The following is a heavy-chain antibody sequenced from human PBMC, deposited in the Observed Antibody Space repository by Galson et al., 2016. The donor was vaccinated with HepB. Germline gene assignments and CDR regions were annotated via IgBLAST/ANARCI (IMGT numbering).Heavy chain of an antibody. D-gene: IGHD6-19*01. CDR3: ATGIVMAGKYYYYYMDV. Sequence: TLSLTCIVSGGSISSDYYWGWIRQPPGRGLEWIGSIYSSEGTYYNPSLKSRVTISVDTSKNQFSLRLNSVTAADTGVYYCATGIVMAGKYYYYYMDVWGKGTTVTVSS. CDR1: GGSISSDYY. V-gene: IGHV4-39*01. CDR2: IYSSEGT. J-gene: IGHJ6*03.